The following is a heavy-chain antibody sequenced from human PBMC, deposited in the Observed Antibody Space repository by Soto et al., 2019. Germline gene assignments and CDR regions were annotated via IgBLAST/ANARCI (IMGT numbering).Heavy chain of an antibody. J-gene: IGHJ3*02. Sequence: GSLRLSCAASGFIFSNYAMNWVRQAPGKGLEWVSYISRSSRYTNYADSVKGRFTISRDNAKNSLYLQMNSLRAEDTAVYYCASSIAAAYTSDAFDIWGQGTMVTVSS. V-gene: IGHV3-21*05. D-gene: IGHD6-13*01. CDR2: ISRSSRYT. CDR1: GFIFSNYA. CDR3: ASSIAAAYTSDAFDI.